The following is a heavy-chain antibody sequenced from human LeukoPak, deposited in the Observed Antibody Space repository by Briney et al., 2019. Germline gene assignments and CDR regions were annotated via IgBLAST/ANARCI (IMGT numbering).Heavy chain of an antibody. CDR2: INPNNGDT. Sequence: ASVKVSCKASGYTFINHYMHWVRQAPGQGLEWMGWINPNNGDTKYAQKFQGRVTMTRDTSISTYYMEMSSLRSDDTVVYYCARVDDYNYSSFDYWGQGTLVTVST. V-gene: IGHV1-2*02. CDR1: GYTFINHY. J-gene: IGHJ4*02. CDR3: ARVDDYNYSSFDY. D-gene: IGHD5-24*01.